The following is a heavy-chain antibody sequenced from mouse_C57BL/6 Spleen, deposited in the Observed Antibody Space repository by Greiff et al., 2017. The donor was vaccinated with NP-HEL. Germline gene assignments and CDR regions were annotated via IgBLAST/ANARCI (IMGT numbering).Heavy chain of an antibody. CDR3: ARSGYYGNRAMDY. V-gene: IGHV1-64*01. D-gene: IGHD2-1*01. J-gene: IGHJ4*01. Sequence: QVQLQQPGAELVKPGASVKLSCKASGYTFTSYWMHWVKQRPGQGLEWIGMIHPNSGSTNYNEKFKSKATLTLDKSSSTAYMQLSSLTSEDSAVYYCARSGYYGNRAMDYWGQGTSVTVSS. CDR2: IHPNSGST. CDR1: GYTFTSYW.